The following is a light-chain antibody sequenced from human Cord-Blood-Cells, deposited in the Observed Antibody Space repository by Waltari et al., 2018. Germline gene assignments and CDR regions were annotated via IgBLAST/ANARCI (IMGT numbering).Light chain of an antibody. CDR2: GAS. Sequence: MALTQSPGTLSLSPGERATLSCRASQSVSSSYLAWYQQKPGQAPRLLIYGASSRATGIPDRFSGSGSGTDFTLTISRLEPEDFAVYYCQQYGSSPLTFGGGTKVEIK. J-gene: IGKJ4*01. CDR3: QQYGSSPLT. V-gene: IGKV3-20*01. CDR1: QSVSSSY.